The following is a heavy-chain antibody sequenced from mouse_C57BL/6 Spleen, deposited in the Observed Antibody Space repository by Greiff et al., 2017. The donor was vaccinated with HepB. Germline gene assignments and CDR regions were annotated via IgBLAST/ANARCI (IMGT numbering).Heavy chain of an antibody. CDR2: IYPRSGNT. CDR3: ARDYGSSAHWYFDV. J-gene: IGHJ1*03. Sequence: VQLQQSGAELARPGASVKLSCKASGYTFTSYGISWVKQRTGQGLEWIGEIYPRSGNTYYNEKFKGKATLTADKSSSTAYMELRCLTSEDSAVYFCARDYGSSAHWYFDVWGTRTTVTVSS. CDR1: GYTFTSYG. V-gene: IGHV1-81*01. D-gene: IGHD1-1*01.